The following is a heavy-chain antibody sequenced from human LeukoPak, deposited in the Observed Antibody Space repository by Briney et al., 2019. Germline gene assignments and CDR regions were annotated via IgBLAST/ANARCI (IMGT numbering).Heavy chain of an antibody. Sequence: ASVKVSCKVSGYTLTELSMHWVRQAPGKGPEWMGGFDPEDGETIYAQKFQGRVTMTEDTSTDTAYMELSSLRSEDTAVYYCATAIRFGELGGYYFDYWGQGTLVTVSS. J-gene: IGHJ4*02. CDR2: FDPEDGET. D-gene: IGHD3-10*01. CDR1: GYTLTELS. CDR3: ATAIRFGELGGYYFDY. V-gene: IGHV1-24*01.